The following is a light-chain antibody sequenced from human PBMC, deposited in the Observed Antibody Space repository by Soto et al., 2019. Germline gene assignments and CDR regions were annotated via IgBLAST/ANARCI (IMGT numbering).Light chain of an antibody. CDR3: AAWDDSLSGVV. CDR2: RND. V-gene: IGLV1-47*01. J-gene: IGLJ2*01. CDR1: NSNLGAGYD. Sequence: QSVLTQPPSVSGAPGQRVTISCTGNNSNLGAGYDVHWYQQLPGAAPKLLIYRNDQRPSGVPDRFSGSMSGTAASLAIGGLRSEDEADYYCAAWDDSLSGVVFGGGTKLTVL.